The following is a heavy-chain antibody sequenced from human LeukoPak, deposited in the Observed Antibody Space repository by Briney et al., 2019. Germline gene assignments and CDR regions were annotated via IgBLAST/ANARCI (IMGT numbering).Heavy chain of an antibody. CDR2: TGYDGSNK. CDR1: GFTFINYG. Sequence: PGGSLRLSCAASGFTFINYGMHWVRQAPGQGLEWVAFTGYDGSNKYYADSVKGRFTISRDDSKNTVYLQMNSLRPEDTGVYYCAKGQVIDFWGQGTLVAVSS. V-gene: IGHV3-30*02. J-gene: IGHJ4*02. CDR3: AKGQVIDF.